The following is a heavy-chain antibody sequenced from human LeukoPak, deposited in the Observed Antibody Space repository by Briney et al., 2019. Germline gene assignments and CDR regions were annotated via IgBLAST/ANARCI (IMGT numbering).Heavy chain of an antibody. CDR2: IYSGGST. CDR1: GFTVGTNS. J-gene: IGHJ1*01. D-gene: IGHD2-21*01. CDR3: ASAREYCGSAECYEYFQH. Sequence: GGSLRLPCAASGFTVGTNSMSWVRQSPGKGLEWVSVIYSGGSTYYADSVNGRFTISRDNSRNTLFLQTNSLRAEDTALYYCASAREYCGSAECYEYFQHWGQGTLVTVSS. V-gene: IGHV3-53*01.